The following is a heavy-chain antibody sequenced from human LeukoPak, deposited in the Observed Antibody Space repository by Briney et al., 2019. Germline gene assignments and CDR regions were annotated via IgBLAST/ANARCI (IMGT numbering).Heavy chain of an antibody. J-gene: IGHJ5*02. CDR3: ARGPDFWSGYTYNWFDP. V-gene: IGHV1-46*01. Sequence: GASVKVSCKASGYTFTSYYMHWVRQAPGQGLEWMGIINPSGGSTGYAQKFQGRVTMTRDTSTSTVYMELSSLRSEDTAVYYCARGPDFWSGYTYNWFDPWGQGTLVTVSS. CDR1: GYTFTSYY. D-gene: IGHD3-3*01. CDR2: INPSGGST.